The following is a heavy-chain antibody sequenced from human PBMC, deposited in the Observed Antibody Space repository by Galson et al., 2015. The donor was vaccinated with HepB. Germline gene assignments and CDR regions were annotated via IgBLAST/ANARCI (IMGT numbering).Heavy chain of an antibody. Sequence: SVKVSCKASGGTLSSYAIRWVRQAPGQGLEWMGGIIPIFGTTNYAQKFQDRVTISADESTSTAYMELSSLRSEDTAVYYCTRTEAVDYFYYYMDVWDKGTTVTV. V-gene: IGHV1-69*13. D-gene: IGHD2-2*01. CDR1: GGTLSSYA. CDR3: TRTEAVDYFYYYMDV. CDR2: IIPIFGTT. J-gene: IGHJ6*03.